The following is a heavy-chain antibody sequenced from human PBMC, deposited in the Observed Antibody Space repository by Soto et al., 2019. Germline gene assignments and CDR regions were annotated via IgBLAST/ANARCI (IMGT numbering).Heavy chain of an antibody. D-gene: IGHD3-10*01. V-gene: IGHV1-2*02. J-gene: IGHJ6*02. CDR1: GYTFTGYY. CDR2: INPNSGGT. CDR3: AGRGFPTYSYYGMEV. Sequence: ASVKVSCKASGYTFTGYYMHWVRQAAGQGLEWMGWINPNSGGTNYAQKFQGRVTMTRDTSISTAYMELSRLRSDDTAVYYCAGRGFPTYSYYGMEVWGQGTTVTVSS.